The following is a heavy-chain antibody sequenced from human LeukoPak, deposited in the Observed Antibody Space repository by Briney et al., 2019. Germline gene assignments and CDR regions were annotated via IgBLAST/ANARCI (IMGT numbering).Heavy chain of an antibody. CDR2: IFYSGST. Sequence: PSETLSLTCTVSGGSISTSNYYWGWIRQPPGKGLEWIGNIFYSGSTYYSPSLKSRVTISVDTSKNQFSLKLSSVTAADTAVYYCATGGPAAFDSWGQGTLVTVSS. J-gene: IGHJ4*02. CDR3: ATGGPAAFDS. CDR1: GGSISTSNYY. V-gene: IGHV4-39*07. D-gene: IGHD3-10*01.